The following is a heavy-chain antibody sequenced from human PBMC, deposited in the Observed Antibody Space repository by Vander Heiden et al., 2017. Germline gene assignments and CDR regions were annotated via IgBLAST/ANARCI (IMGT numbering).Heavy chain of an antibody. Sequence: QVQLVESGGGVVKPGRSLRLSCAASGFPFSSYGMHWVRQAPGKGLEWVAVISYDGSNKYYADSVKGRFTISRDNSKNTLYLQMNSLRAEDTAVYYCAKDRAPYDILTGLFDPWGQGTLVTVSS. CDR1: GFPFSSYG. CDR2: ISYDGSNK. D-gene: IGHD3-9*01. CDR3: AKDRAPYDILTGLFDP. J-gene: IGHJ5*02. V-gene: IGHV3-30*18.